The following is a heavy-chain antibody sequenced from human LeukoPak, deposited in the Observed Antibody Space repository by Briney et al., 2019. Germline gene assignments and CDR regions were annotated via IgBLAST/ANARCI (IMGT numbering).Heavy chain of an antibody. CDR1: GFTFSSYG. CDR2: ISGSGGST. V-gene: IGHV3-23*01. D-gene: IGHD4-23*01. CDR3: AKAIRWQRPYFDY. J-gene: IGHJ4*02. Sequence: PGGTLRLSCAASGFTFSSYGMSWVRQAPGKGLEWVSAISGSGGSTYYADSVKGRFTISRDNSKNTLYLQMNSLRAEDTAVYYCAKAIRWQRPYFDYWGQGTLVTVSS.